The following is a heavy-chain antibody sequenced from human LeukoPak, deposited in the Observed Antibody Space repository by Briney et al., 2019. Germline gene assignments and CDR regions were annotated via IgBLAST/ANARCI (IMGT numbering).Heavy chain of an antibody. CDR1: GFTFSTYW. J-gene: IGHJ4*02. D-gene: IGHD6-19*01. CDR3: GKDISRRGMAVAED. CDR2: IRKDGSDI. Sequence: GGSLRLSCAASGFTFSTYWMSWVRQAPGKGLEWVANIRKDGSDIHYVDSVKGRFTISRDISRSSLYLEMTSLRPDDTAFYYCGKDISRRGMAVAEDWGRGTLVTVSS. V-gene: IGHV3-7*03.